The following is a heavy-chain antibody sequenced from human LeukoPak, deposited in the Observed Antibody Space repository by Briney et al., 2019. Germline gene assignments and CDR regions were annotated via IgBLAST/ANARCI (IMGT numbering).Heavy chain of an antibody. D-gene: IGHD6-13*01. CDR3: ASLYSSSWSSDY. J-gene: IGHJ4*02. CDR1: GFTFSDYY. CDR2: ISSSGSTI. V-gene: IGHV3-11*04. Sequence: GGSLRLSCAASGFTFSDYYMSWIRQAPGKGLEWVSYISSSGSTIYYADSVKGRFTISRDNAKNSLYLQMNSLRAEDTAVYYCASLYSSSWSSDYWGQGTLVTVSS.